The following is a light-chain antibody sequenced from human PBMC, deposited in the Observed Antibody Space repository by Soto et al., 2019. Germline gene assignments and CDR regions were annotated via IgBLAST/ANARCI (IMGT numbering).Light chain of an antibody. CDR3: QQYKNWPPVT. V-gene: IGKV3-15*01. J-gene: IGKJ4*01. Sequence: DIVMTQSPGTLSVSPGERVTLSCRASQSVTSNLAWYQQKPGQAPRLLIYGASTRATGVPARFSGSGSGTEFTLTISSLQSEDFAVYYCQQYKNWPPVTFGGGTKVEIK. CDR1: QSVTSN. CDR2: GAS.